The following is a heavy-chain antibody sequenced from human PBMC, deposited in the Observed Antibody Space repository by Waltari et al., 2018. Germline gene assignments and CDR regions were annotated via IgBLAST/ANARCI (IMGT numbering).Heavy chain of an antibody. CDR2: IKQDGSEK. CDR1: GFTFSSYG. V-gene: IGHV3-7*03. Sequence: EVQLVESGGGLVQPGGSRRLSCAASGFTFSSYGMSGVGRGPGKGLGWVANIKQDGSEKYYVDSVKGRFTISRDNAKNSLYLQMNSLRAEDTAVYYCAREESAFDYWGQGTLVTVSS. J-gene: IGHJ4*02. CDR3: AREESAFDY.